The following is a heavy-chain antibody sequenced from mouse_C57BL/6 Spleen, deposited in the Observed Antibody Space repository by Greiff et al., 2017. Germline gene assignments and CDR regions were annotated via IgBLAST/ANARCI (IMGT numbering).Heavy chain of an antibody. J-gene: IGHJ4*01. CDR3: ASLLGDCSSYDAMDY. CDR2: IWRGGST. D-gene: IGHD1-1*01. CDR1: GFSLTSYG. V-gene: IGHV2-5*01. Sequence: QVQLKESGPGLVQPSQSLSITCTVSGFSLTSYGVHWVRQSPGKGLEWLGVIWRGGSTDYNAAFMSSMSITKDNSTTQVFFKRNSLQADDTAIYYCASLLGDCSSYDAMDYWVQGTSVTVSS.